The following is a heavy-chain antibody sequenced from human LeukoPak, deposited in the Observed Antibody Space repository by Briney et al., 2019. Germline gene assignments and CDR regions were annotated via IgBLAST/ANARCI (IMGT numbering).Heavy chain of an antibody. J-gene: IGHJ6*02. CDR2: ISYDTNNK. V-gene: IGHV3-30*18. CDR1: GFTFSTYG. Sequence: GGSLRLSCAASGFTFSTYGMHWVRQAPGKELEWVAVISYDTNNKYYGGSVKGRFTISRDNSRNTLYLQMSSLRAEDTAVYYCAKDGHYDSVWGTNIYHVDVWGQGTTVTVS. D-gene: IGHD3-16*01. CDR3: AKDGHYDSVWGTNIYHVDV.